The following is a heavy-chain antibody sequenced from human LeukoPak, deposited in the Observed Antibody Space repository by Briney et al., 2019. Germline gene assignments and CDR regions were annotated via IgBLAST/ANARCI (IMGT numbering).Heavy chain of an antibody. Sequence: SGGSLRLSCAASGFTFSSYWMSWVRQAPGKGLEWVANIKQDGSEKYYVDSVKGRFTISRDNANNSLYLQMNSLKTEDTAVYYCTTDPAGRYSTSDYYYYYMDVWGKGTTVTVSS. CDR3: TTDPAGRYSTSDYYYYYMDV. V-gene: IGHV3-7*03. CDR2: IKQDGSEK. D-gene: IGHD4-11*01. CDR1: GFTFSSYW. J-gene: IGHJ6*03.